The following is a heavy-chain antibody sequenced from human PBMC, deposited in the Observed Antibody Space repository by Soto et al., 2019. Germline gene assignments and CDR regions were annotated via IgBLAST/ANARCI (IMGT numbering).Heavy chain of an antibody. CDR2: ISGYKGNT. V-gene: IGHV1-18*01. J-gene: IGHJ4*02. D-gene: IGHD5-18*01. CDR3: ARRPLDTGLSAGY. CDR1: GYTFTSFG. Sequence: QVQLVQSGAEVKKPGASVKVSCKASGYTFTSFGVSWVRQAPGQGLEWMGWISGYKGNTNYAQKLQGRVTWTKDTSTSTADMELWGLRSDDAAVYDGARRPLDTGLSAGYWGQGTLLTVSS.